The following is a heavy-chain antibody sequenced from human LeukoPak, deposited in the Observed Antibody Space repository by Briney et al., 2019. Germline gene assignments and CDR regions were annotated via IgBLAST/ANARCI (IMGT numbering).Heavy chain of an antibody. V-gene: IGHV4-4*07. J-gene: IGHJ6*03. CDR2: IYTSGST. D-gene: IGHD5-18*01. CDR1: GGSISSYY. Sequence: SETLSLTCTVSGGSISSYYWSWIRQPAGKGLEWIGRIYTSGSTNYNPSLKSRVTMSVDTSKNQFSLKLSSVTAADTAVYYCARDRGYSYGEAYYMDVWGKGTTVTISS. CDR3: ARDRGYSYGEAYYMDV.